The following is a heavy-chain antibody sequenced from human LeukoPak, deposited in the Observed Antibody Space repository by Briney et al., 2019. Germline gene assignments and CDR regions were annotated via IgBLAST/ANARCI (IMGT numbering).Heavy chain of an antibody. J-gene: IGHJ4*02. Sequence: NPSETLSLTCTVSGGSISRYYWSWIRQPPGKGLEWIGYIYYSGSTNYNPSLKSRVTISVDTSKNQFSLKLSPVTAADTAVYYCARTRGYCSGGSCYSLDYWGQGTLVTVSS. CDR1: GGSISRYY. CDR3: ARTRGYCSGGSCYSLDY. V-gene: IGHV4-59*01. D-gene: IGHD2-15*01. CDR2: IYYSGST.